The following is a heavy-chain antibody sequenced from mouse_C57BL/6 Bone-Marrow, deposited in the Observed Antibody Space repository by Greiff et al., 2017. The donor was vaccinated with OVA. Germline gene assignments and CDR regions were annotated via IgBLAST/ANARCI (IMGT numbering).Heavy chain of an antibody. Sequence: DVMLVESGGGLVKPGGSLKLSCAASGFTFSDYGMHWVRQAPEKGLEWVAYISSGSSTIYYADTVKGRFTISRDNAKNTLFLQMTSLRSEDTAMYYCARGYDGYFDYWGQGTTPTVSS. CDR3: ARGYDGYFDY. D-gene: IGHD2-3*01. CDR1: GFTFSDYG. V-gene: IGHV5-17*01. J-gene: IGHJ2*01. CDR2: ISSGSSTI.